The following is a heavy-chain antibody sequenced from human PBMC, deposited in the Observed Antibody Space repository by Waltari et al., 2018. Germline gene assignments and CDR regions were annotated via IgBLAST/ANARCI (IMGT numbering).Heavy chain of an antibody. D-gene: IGHD3-10*01. J-gene: IGHJ4*02. Sequence: QVQLVQSGAEVKKPGASVKVSCKASGYTFTSYAMHWVRQAPGQQLEWMGWINAGNGNTKYSQKFQGRVTITRDTSASTAYMELSSLRSEDTAVYYCARSRGTLGTMVQGVIITSFFDYWGQGTLVTVSS. CDR2: INAGNGNT. V-gene: IGHV1-3*01. CDR1: GYTFTSYA. CDR3: ARSRGTLGTMVQGVIITSFFDY.